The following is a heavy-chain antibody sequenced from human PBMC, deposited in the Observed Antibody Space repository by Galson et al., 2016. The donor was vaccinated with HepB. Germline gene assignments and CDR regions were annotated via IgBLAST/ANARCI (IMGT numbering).Heavy chain of an antibody. Sequence: SETLSLTCAVSGGSVSNNSHSWTWIRQPPGKGLEWIGYIYYSGSAMYNPSLRSRVSISIDTSENQVSLLVRSVTAADTAAYYCASSTAAGSLFYYYYGMDVWGQGTTVTVSS. CDR1: GGSVSNNSHS. D-gene: IGHD6-13*01. V-gene: IGHV4-61*01. CDR2: IYYSGSA. J-gene: IGHJ6*02. CDR3: ASSTAAGSLFYYYYGMDV.